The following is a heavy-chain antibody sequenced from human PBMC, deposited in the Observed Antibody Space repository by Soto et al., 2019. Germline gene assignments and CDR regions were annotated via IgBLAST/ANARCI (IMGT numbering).Heavy chain of an antibody. D-gene: IGHD6-19*01. CDR2: IYWDDDK. CDR1: GISLNTRGVG. CDR3: AHRPSGWYLFDY. J-gene: IGHJ4*02. Sequence: SGPTLVNPTQPLTLTCSFSGISLNTRGVGVGWIRQPPGKALEWLALIYWDDDKRYTPSLKSRLTIARDTSKNQVVLTMTDMDPEDTATYYCAHRPSGWYLFDYWGQGTLVTVSS. V-gene: IGHV2-5*02.